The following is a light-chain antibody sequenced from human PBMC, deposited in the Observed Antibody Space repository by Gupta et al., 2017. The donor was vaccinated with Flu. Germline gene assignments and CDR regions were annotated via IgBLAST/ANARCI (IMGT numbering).Light chain of an antibody. CDR3: QAWDSSTVV. CDR1: KLGDKY. CDR2: QDS. V-gene: IGLV3-1*01. Sequence: SYELTQPPSVSVSPGQTASITCSGDKLGDKYACWYQQKPGQSTVLDIYQDSKRPSGIPERFSGSNSGNTATLTISGTQAMDEADYYCQAWDSSTVVFGGGTKLTVL. J-gene: IGLJ2*01.